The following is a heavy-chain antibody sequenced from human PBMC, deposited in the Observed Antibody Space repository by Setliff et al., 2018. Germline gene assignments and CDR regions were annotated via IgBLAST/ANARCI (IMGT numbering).Heavy chain of an antibody. V-gene: IGHV4-4*07. CDR1: GGSISNYY. CDR3: ARKGISALSGAFDM. D-gene: IGHD1-26*01. J-gene: IGHJ3*02. Sequence: KPSETLSLTCTVSGGSISNYYWSWIRQPAGKGLEWIGRIYTSGSTNHNPSLKSRVTMSVDTSKNQFSLKLSSVTAADTAVYYCARKGISALSGAFDMWGQGTMVTVSS. CDR2: IYTSGST.